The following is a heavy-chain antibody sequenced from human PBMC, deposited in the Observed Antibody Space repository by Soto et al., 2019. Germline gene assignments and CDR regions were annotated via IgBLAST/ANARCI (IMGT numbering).Heavy chain of an antibody. J-gene: IGHJ3*02. CDR1: GGSISSGGYS. Sequence: LSLTCAVSGGSISSGGYSWSWIRQPPGKGLEWVSYISSSGSTIYYADSVKGRFTISRDNAKNSLYLQTNSLRAEDTAVYYCSGYYSYAFDIWGQGTMVTVSS. D-gene: IGHD3-22*01. V-gene: IGHV3-11*01. CDR2: ISSSGSTI. CDR3: SGYYSYAFDI.